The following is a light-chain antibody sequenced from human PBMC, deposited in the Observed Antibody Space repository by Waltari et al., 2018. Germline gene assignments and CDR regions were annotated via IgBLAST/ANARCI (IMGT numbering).Light chain of an antibody. Sequence: QSVLTQPPSASGTPGQRVTISCSGSNSNVDSHDVYWYQQVPGTAPKLLLYTNSQRPSGVPDRFSGSKSGTSASLAINGLRSEDEADYYCAAWDDRLSGYVFGSGTSVTVL. CDR1: NSNVDSHD. CDR3: AAWDDRLSGYV. CDR2: TNS. J-gene: IGLJ1*01. V-gene: IGLV1-47*01.